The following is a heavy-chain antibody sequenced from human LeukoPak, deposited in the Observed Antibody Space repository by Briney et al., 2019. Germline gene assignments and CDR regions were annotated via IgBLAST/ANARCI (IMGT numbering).Heavy chain of an antibody. V-gene: IGHV3-7*01. D-gene: IGHD6-19*01. CDR2: IKQDGSEK. CDR3: AKDSGIAVAGIFDY. J-gene: IGHJ4*02. CDR1: GFTFSIYW. Sequence: GGSLRLSCAASGFTFSIYWMSWVRQAPGKGLEWVANIKQDGSEKHYVDSVKGRFTVSRDNAKNSLYLQMNSLRAEDTAVYYCAKDSGIAVAGIFDYWGQGTLVTVSS.